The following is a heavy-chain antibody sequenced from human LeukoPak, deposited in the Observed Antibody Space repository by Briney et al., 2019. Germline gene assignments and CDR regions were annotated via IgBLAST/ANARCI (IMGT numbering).Heavy chain of an antibody. CDR1: GFTFSSYW. D-gene: IGHD6-19*01. V-gene: IGHV3-7*01. CDR2: IKQDGSEK. CDR3: ARDLWLDNYYFDH. Sequence: GGSLRPSCAASGFTFSSYWMSWVRQAPGKGLEWVANIKQDGSEKYYVDSVKGRFAISRDNAKNSLYLQMNSLRAEDTAVYYCARDLWLDNYYFDHWGQGTLVTVSS. J-gene: IGHJ4*02.